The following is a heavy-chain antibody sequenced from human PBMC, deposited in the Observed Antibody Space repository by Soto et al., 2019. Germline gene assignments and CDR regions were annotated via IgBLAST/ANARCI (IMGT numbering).Heavy chain of an antibody. V-gene: IGHV3-23*01. CDR1: GFTFSSYA. CDR2: ISGSGGST. D-gene: IGHD3-22*01. CDR3: AKGGRQYYYDSSGSAGDFDY. Sequence: GGSLRLSCAASGFTFSSYAMSWVRQAPGKGLEWVSAISGSGGSTYYADSVKGRFTISRDNSKNTLYLQMNSLRAEDTAVYYCAKGGRQYYYDSSGSAGDFDYWGQGTLVTVSS. J-gene: IGHJ4*02.